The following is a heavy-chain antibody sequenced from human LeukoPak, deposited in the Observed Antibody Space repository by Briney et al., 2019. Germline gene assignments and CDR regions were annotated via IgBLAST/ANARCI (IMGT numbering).Heavy chain of an antibody. CDR1: GFTFSSYG. Sequence: GGSLRLSCAASGFTFSSYGMHWVRQAPGKGLEWVAVISYDASNKYYADSVKGRFTISRDNSKNTQYLQMNSLRGEGTAVYYCAKGVGSTGSYFDYWGQGTLVTVSS. J-gene: IGHJ4*02. D-gene: IGHD1-26*01. CDR3: AKGVGSTGSYFDY. V-gene: IGHV3-30*18. CDR2: ISYDASNK.